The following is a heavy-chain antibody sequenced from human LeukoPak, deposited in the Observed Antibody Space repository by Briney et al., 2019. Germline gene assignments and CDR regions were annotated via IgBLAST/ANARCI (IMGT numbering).Heavy chain of an antibody. J-gene: IGHJ4*02. D-gene: IGHD3-3*01. CDR3: ARRFLEWSDYYFDY. Sequence: PSQTLSLTCTVSGGSISSGSYYWSWIRQPAGKGLEWIGRIYTSGSTNYNPSLKSRVTISVDTSKNQFSLKLSSVTAADTAVYYCARRFLEWSDYYFDYWGQGTLVTVSS. V-gene: IGHV4-61*02. CDR2: IYTSGST. CDR1: GGSISSGSYY.